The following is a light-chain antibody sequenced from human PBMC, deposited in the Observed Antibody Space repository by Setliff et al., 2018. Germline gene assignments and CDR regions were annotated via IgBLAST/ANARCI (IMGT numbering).Light chain of an antibody. CDR1: SSDVGSYDL. V-gene: IGLV2-14*03. Sequence: ALTQPASVSGSPGQSITISCSGASSDVGSYDLVSWYQQHPGKAPKLIIYGVSDRPSGVSSRLSGSKSGNTAYLTISGLQTEDEAEYYCNAYASDTTYVFGSGTKVTVL. CDR3: NAYASDTTYV. J-gene: IGLJ1*01. CDR2: GVS.